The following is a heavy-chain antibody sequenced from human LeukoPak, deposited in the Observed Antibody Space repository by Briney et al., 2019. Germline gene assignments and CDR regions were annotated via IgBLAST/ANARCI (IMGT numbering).Heavy chain of an antibody. CDR1: GSTFSSYN. CDR2: ISSSRSTM. V-gene: IGHV3-48*02. D-gene: IGHD2-21*02. J-gene: IGHJ2*01. CDR3: ARDVGIMVVTRWCFDL. Sequence: GGSLRLSCAASGSTFSSYNMNWVRQAPGKGLEWVSYISSSRSTMYYADSVKGRFTISRDNAKNSLYLQMNSLRDEDTAVYYCARDVGIMVVTRWCFDLWGRGTLVTVSS.